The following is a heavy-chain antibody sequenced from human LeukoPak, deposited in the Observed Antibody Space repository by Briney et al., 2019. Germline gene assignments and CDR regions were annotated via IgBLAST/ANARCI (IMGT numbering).Heavy chain of an antibody. J-gene: IGHJ4*02. Sequence: GGSLRLSCAASGFTFGDYYMSWIRQAPGKGLEWVSYISSSGSTIYYADSVEGRFTISRDNAKNSLYLQMNSLRAEDTAVYYCATDDYGGNSAVDYWGQGTLVTVSS. CDR3: ATDDYGGNSAVDY. D-gene: IGHD4-23*01. CDR1: GFTFGDYY. CDR2: ISSSGSTI. V-gene: IGHV3-11*04.